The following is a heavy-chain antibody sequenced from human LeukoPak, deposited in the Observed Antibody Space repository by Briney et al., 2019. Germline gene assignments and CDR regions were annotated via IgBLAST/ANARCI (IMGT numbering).Heavy chain of an antibody. CDR1: GYTLTELS. V-gene: IGHV1-24*01. Sequence: ASVKVSCKVSGYTLTELSMHWVRQAPGKGLEWMGGFDPEDGETIYAQKFQGRVTMTEDTSTDTAYMELSSLRSEDTAVYYCARDAGDQLLSSLRWFDPWGQGTLVTVSS. J-gene: IGHJ5*02. CDR2: FDPEDGET. D-gene: IGHD2-2*01. CDR3: ARDAGDQLLSSLRWFDP.